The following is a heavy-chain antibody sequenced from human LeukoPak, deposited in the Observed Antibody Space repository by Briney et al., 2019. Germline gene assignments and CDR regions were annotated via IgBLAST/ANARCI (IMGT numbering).Heavy chain of an antibody. CDR2: SDYSGSS. Sequence: SEPLSLTCTVSGGSVTNYYWSWIRQHPGKGLEWIGYSDYSGSSTYNPSLKSRVTMSVDTSKNQFSLRLSSVTAADTAVYYCARNTAVATSRSWFDPWGQGTLVTVSS. V-gene: IGHV4-59*08. CDR3: ARNTAVATSRSWFDP. CDR1: GGSVTNYY. J-gene: IGHJ5*02. D-gene: IGHD6-19*01.